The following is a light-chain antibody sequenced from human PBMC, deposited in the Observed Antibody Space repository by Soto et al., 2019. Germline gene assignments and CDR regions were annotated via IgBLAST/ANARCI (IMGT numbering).Light chain of an antibody. CDR3: KQYSSYLIT. Sequence: DIPPTQSPSTLSVSVGDTVTITGRASQSIIRWLAWYQQRPGRAPNLLISDAYTLESGVQSRFSGSGSGTEFTLTIRSLQPDDFATYHCKQYSSYLITVGGGTKVDI. CDR2: DAY. CDR1: QSIIRW. J-gene: IGKJ4*01. V-gene: IGKV1-5*01.